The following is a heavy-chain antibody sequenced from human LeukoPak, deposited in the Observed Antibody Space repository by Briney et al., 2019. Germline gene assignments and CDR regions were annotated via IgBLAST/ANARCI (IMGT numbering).Heavy chain of an antibody. CDR3: ARDPYYFDSSGNDI. V-gene: IGHV3-7*01. Sequence: PGGSLRLSCKASGFAFSNYWMTWVRQAPGKGLEWVANIKQDGSEKHYVDSVKGRFTISRENANNSLYLQINSLRADDTALYYCARDPYYFDSSGNDIWGQGTMVTVSS. CDR1: GFAFSNYW. D-gene: IGHD3-22*01. CDR2: IKQDGSEK. J-gene: IGHJ3*02.